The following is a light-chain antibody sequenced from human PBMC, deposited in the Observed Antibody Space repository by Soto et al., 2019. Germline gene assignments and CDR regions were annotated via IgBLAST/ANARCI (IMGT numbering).Light chain of an antibody. CDR3: QHYGKSPPSVA. V-gene: IGKV3-20*01. CDR1: QSISSDY. J-gene: IGKJ3*01. Sequence: EVVLTQSPDTLSLSPGERATLSCRASQSISSDYLVWYQQKPGQAPRLLIYGASSRATGIPDRFSGSGSGTDFTLTINRPETEDFEVHQCQHYGKSPPSVAFGPGTKVDIK. CDR2: GAS.